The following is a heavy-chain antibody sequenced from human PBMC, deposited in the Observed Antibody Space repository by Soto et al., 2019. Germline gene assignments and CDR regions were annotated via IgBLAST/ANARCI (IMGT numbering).Heavy chain of an antibody. J-gene: IGHJ4*02. CDR1: GYTFTSYA. V-gene: IGHV1-3*01. Sequence: ASVKVSCKASGYTFTSYAMHRVRQAPGQRLEWMGWINAGNGNTKYSQKFQGRVTITRDTSASTAYMELSSLRSEDTAVYYCARVRGYSYGLIDYWGQGTLVTVSS. D-gene: IGHD5-18*01. CDR2: INAGNGNT. CDR3: ARVRGYSYGLIDY.